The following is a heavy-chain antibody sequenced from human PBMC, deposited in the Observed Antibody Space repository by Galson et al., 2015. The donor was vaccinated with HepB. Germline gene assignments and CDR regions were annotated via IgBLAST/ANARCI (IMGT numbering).Heavy chain of an antibody. CDR2: ISSSSSTI. J-gene: IGHJ6*03. V-gene: IGHV3-48*01. CDR1: GFTFSSYS. CDR3: ARESVYYDFWSGYPPTDYMDV. Sequence: SLRLSCAASGFTFSSYSMNWVRQAPGKGLEWVSYISSSSSTIYYADSVKGRFTISRDNAKNSLYLQMNSLRAEDTAVYYCARESVYYDFWSGYPPTDYMDVWGKGTTVTVSS. D-gene: IGHD3-3*01.